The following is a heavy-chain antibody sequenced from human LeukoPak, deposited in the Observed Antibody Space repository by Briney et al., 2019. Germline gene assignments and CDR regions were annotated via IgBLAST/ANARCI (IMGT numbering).Heavy chain of an antibody. CDR1: GFALATPGKG. V-gene: IGHV2-70*11. CDR3: ARTTYYSESGGYTPGYFDF. Sequence: SGPALFHPDPTLTLTGAFSGFALATPGKGVSWIRQPPGKAPEWLSRSDWDGEKYYSTSLKTNLPISKDTSKNQVVLIMTNVGPVDTATYYCARTTYYSESGGYTPGYFDFWGQGTRVTVSS. D-gene: IGHD3-22*01. CDR2: SDWDGEK. J-gene: IGHJ4*02.